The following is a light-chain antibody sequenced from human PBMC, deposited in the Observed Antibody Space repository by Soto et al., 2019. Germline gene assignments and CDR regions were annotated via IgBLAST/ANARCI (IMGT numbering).Light chain of an antibody. J-gene: IGLJ1*01. CDR3: CSYAGSYRV. CDR2: LND. V-gene: IGLV1-44*01. CDR1: FSNIGDNA. Sequence: QSVLAQPPSVSATPGQRVNISCSGSFSNIGDNAVNWYQQLPGAAPKLLIYLNDQRPSGVPDRFSGSKSGTSASLAISGLQSEDEADYYCCSYAGSYRVFGTGTKVTVL.